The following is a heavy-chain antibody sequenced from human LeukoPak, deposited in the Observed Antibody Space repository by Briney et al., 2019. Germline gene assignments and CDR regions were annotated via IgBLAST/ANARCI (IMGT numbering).Heavy chain of an antibody. Sequence: PGGSLRHSCATSGFTFSNFAMNWVRRAPGKGLEWVSTISGSGDGTYYADSVKGRFTISRDNSKNTLFLQMSSLSADDTALYYCAKGRLQEGTVFRGVITPVDYWGQGTLVTVTS. CDR1: GFTFSNFA. CDR2: ISGSGDGT. V-gene: IGHV3-23*01. D-gene: IGHD3-10*01. CDR3: AKGRLQEGTVFRGVITPVDY. J-gene: IGHJ4*02.